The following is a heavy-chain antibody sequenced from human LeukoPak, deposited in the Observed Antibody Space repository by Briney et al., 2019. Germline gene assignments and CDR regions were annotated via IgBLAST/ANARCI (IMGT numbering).Heavy chain of an antibody. D-gene: IGHD4-17*01. CDR1: GFTFSSYS. V-gene: IGHV3-21*01. CDR2: ISSSSSYI. J-gene: IGHJ4*02. CDR3: ARDRATTVTVETDY. Sequence: GGSLRLSCAASGFTFSSYSMNWVRQAPGKGLEWVSSISSSSSYIYYADSVKGRFTISRDNAKNSLYLQMNSLRAEDTAVYYCARDRATTVTVETDYWGQGTLVTVSS.